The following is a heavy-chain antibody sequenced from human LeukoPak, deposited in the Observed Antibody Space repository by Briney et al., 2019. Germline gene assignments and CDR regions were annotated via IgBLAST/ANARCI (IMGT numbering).Heavy chain of an antibody. CDR1: GGSISSSNW. D-gene: IGHD2-15*01. CDR2: IYHSGGT. CDR3: ASSLDCSGGSCYRHDAFDI. Sequence: SETLSLTCAVSGGSISSSNWWSWVRQPPGKGLEWIGEIYHSGGTNYNPSLKSRFTISVDKSKNQFSLKLSSVTAADTAVYYCASSLDCSGGSCYRHDAFDIWGQGTMVTVSS. V-gene: IGHV4-4*02. J-gene: IGHJ3*02.